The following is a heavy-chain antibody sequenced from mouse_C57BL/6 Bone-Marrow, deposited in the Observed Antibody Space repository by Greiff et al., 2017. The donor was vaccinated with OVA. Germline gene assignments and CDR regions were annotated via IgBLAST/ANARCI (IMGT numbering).Heavy chain of an antibody. Sequence: VQLKESGPGLVKPSQSLSLTCSVTGYSITSGYYWNWIRQFPGNKLEWMGYISYDGSNNYNPSLKNRISITRDTSKNQFFLKLNSVTTEDTATYYCATAQAKAWFAYWGQGTLVTVSA. CDR2: ISYDGSN. CDR1: GYSITSGYY. V-gene: IGHV3-6*01. D-gene: IGHD3-2*02. J-gene: IGHJ3*01. CDR3: ATAQAKAWFAY.